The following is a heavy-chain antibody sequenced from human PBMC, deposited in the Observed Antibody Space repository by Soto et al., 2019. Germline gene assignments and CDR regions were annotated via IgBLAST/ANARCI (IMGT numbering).Heavy chain of an antibody. CDR1: GGSISSYY. J-gene: IGHJ6*03. V-gene: IGHV4-59*01. CDR3: ARADYGAENYYYMDV. D-gene: IGHD4-17*01. Sequence: SETLSLTCTVSGGSISSYYWSWIRQPPGKGLEWIGYIYYSGSTNYNPSLKSRVTISVDTSKNQFSLKLSSVTAADTAVYYCARADYGAENYYYMDVRGKGTTVTVSS. CDR2: IYYSGST.